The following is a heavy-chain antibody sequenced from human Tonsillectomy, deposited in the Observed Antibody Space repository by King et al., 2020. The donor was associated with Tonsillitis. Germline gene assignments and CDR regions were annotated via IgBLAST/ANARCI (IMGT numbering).Heavy chain of an antibody. CDR1: GDIFSNYA. CDR2: ILPIFGTT. D-gene: IGHD3-22*01. CDR3: AGSSYYSDSSGSYFDF. V-gene: IGHV1-69*14. J-gene: IGHJ4*02. Sequence: QLVQSGAAVKKPGSSVKVSCKASGDIFSNYAVNWVRQAPGQGLEWMGGILPIFGTTNYAQRFRGRLKITADRSTSTVFLDLSGLRSDDTAMYYCAGSSYYSDSSGSYFDFWGQGTLVTVSS.